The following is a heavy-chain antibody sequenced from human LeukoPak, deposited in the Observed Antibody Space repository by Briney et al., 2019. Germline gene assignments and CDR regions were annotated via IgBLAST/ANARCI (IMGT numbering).Heavy chain of an antibody. CDR1: GFTFRSYA. CDR2: ISYDGSNK. CDR3: ARRAGAYSHPYDY. V-gene: IGHV3-30*04. Sequence: PGGSLRLSCAASGFTFRSYAMHWVRQAPGKGLEWVAVISYDGSNKYYADSVKGRFTISRDNSKNTLYLQMNSLRAEDTAVYYCARRAGAYSHPYDYWGQGTLVTVSS. D-gene: IGHD4/OR15-4a*01. J-gene: IGHJ4*02.